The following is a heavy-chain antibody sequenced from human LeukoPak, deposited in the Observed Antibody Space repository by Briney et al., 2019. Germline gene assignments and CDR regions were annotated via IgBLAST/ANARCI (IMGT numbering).Heavy chain of an antibody. Sequence: ASVKVSCKASGYTFTSYDINWVRQATGQGLEWMGWMNPNSGNTGYAQKFQGRVTMTRNTSISTAYMELSSLRAEDTAVYYCARVGVYSSSWYYGNWFDPWGQGTLVTVSS. J-gene: IGHJ5*02. D-gene: IGHD6-13*01. V-gene: IGHV1-8*01. CDR3: ARVGVYSSSWYYGNWFDP. CDR1: GYTFTSYD. CDR2: MNPNSGNT.